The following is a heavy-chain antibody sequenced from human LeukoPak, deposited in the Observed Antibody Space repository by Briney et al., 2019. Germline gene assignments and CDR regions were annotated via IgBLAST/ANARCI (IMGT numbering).Heavy chain of an antibody. D-gene: IGHD5-18*01. CDR3: AGTAMVNNWFDP. CDR1: GGSISTYY. Sequence: PSETLSLTCTVSGGSISTYYWSWIRQPPGKGLEWIGYIYYSGSTNYNPSLESRASISVDTFKNQFSLRLSSVTAADTAVYYCAGTAMVNNWFDPWGQGTLVTVSS. J-gene: IGHJ5*02. CDR2: IYYSGST. V-gene: IGHV4-59*01.